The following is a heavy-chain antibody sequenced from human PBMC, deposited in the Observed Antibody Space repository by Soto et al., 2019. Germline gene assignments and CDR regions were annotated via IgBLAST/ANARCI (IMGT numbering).Heavy chain of an antibody. CDR1: GGSFSGYY. Sequence: QVQLQQWGAGLLKPSETLSLTCAVYGGSFSGYYWSWIRQPPGKGLEWIGEINHSGSTNYNPSLNSRVTISVDTSKNQFSLKLSSVTAADTAVYYCARLRGRRGYSYGGGWFDPWGQGTLVTVSS. D-gene: IGHD5-18*01. J-gene: IGHJ5*02. V-gene: IGHV4-34*01. CDR3: ARLRGRRGYSYGGGWFDP. CDR2: INHSGST.